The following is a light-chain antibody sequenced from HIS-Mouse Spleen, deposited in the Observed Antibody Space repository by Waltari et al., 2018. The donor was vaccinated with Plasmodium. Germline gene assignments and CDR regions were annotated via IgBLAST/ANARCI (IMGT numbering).Light chain of an antibody. CDR2: DVS. V-gene: IGLV2-11*01. J-gene: IGLJ2*01. Sequence: QSALTQPRSVSGSPGQSVTISCPGPRSDVGGYNSVSWYQQHPGKAPKLMIYDVSKRPSGVPDRFSGSKSGNTASLTISGLQAEDEADYYCCSYAGSYTLVFGGGTKLTVL. CDR1: RSDVGGYNS. CDR3: CSYAGSYTLV.